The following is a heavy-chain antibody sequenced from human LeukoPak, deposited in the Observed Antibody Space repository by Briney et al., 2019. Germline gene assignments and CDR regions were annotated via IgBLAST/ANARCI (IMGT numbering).Heavy chain of an antibody. Sequence: ASVKVSCKASGYTFTGYYMHWVRQAPGQGLEWMGWINPNSGGTNYAQKFQGRVTMTRDTSISTAYMELSRLRSDDTAVYYCARDRRWLQLLKGAFDIWGQGTMVTVSS. CDR3: ARDRRWLQLLKGAFDI. CDR2: INPNSGGT. D-gene: IGHD5-24*01. CDR1: GYTFTGYY. J-gene: IGHJ3*02. V-gene: IGHV1-2*02.